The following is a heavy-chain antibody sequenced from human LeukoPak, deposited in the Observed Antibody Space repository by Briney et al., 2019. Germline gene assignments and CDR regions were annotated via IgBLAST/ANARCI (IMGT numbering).Heavy chain of an antibody. CDR2: ISAYNGNT. J-gene: IGHJ5*02. Sequence: ASVKVSCKASGYTFTSYGISWVRQAPGQGLEWMGWISAYNGNTNYAQKLQGRVTMTTDKSTSTAYMELSSLRSEDTAVYYCARVDPEGAAADPFDPWGQGTLVTVSS. V-gene: IGHV1-18*01. D-gene: IGHD6-13*01. CDR1: GYTFTSYG. CDR3: ARVDPEGAAADPFDP.